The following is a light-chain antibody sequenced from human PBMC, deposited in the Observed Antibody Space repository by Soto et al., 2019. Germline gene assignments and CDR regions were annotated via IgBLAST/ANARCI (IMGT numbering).Light chain of an antibody. Sequence: IVLTQYPGTLSLSPGERATLSCRPSQSVSSAYLAWYQQKPGQGPRLLLYAASHRATGIPDRFSGSGSGPDFTLTIRRLEPEDFAVYYCQHYGTSWTFGQGTKVEIK. CDR3: QHYGTSWT. CDR1: QSVSSAY. J-gene: IGKJ1*01. V-gene: IGKV3-20*01. CDR2: AAS.